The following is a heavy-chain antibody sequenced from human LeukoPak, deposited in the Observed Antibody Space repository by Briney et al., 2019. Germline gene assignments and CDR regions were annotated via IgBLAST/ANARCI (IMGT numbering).Heavy chain of an antibody. D-gene: IGHD3-10*01. Sequence: ASVKVSCKASGYTFTGYYMHWVRQAPGQGLEWMGWINPNSGGTNYAQKFQGRVTMTRDTSISTAYMELSRLRSDDTAVYYCASRTTYYYGSGRGYYMDVWGKGTTVTVSS. CDR3: ASRTTYYYGSGRGYYMDV. J-gene: IGHJ6*03. V-gene: IGHV1-2*02. CDR1: GYTFTGYY. CDR2: INPNSGGT.